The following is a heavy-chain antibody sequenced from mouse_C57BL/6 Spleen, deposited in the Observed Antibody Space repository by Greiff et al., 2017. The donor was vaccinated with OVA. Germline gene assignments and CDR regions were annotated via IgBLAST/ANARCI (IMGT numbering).Heavy chain of an antibody. CDR1: GYTFTDYY. CDR2: INPNNGGT. V-gene: IGHV1-26*01. J-gene: IGHJ3*01. D-gene: IGHD1-1*01. CDR3: ASRGDYYYGSAWFAY. Sequence: EVQLQQSGPELVKPGASVKISCKASGYTFTDYYMNWVKQSHGKSLEWIGDINPNNGGTSYNQKFKGKATLTVDKSSSTAYMELRSLTSEDSAVYYCASRGDYYYGSAWFAYWGQGTLVTVSA.